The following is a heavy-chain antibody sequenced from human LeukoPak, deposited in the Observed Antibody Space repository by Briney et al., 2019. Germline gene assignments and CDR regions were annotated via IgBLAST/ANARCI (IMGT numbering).Heavy chain of an antibody. CDR2: ISVSGNT. Sequence: GGSLRLSCAASGFTLSSYAMSWVRQGPGKGLEWVSAISVSGNTYHADSVKGRFTISRDSSKNTLYLQMNSLRAEDAAVYYCTRDPRRLDYWGQGTLVTVSS. CDR3: TRDPRRLDY. J-gene: IGHJ4*02. V-gene: IGHV3-23*01. CDR1: GFTLSSYA.